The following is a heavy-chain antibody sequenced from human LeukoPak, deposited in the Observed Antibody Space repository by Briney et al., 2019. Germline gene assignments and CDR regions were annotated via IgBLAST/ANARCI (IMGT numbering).Heavy chain of an antibody. D-gene: IGHD6-13*01. V-gene: IGHV3-64*01. CDR3: TRISIAAAGVDY. CDR2: IDSNGDST. Sequence: GGSLRLSCAASGFTFSSYGMHWVRQAPGKGLEYVSAIDSNGDSTYYANSVKGRFTISRDNSKNTLYLQMGSLRAEDMAIYYCTRISIAAAGVDYWGQGTLVTVSS. J-gene: IGHJ4*02. CDR1: GFTFSSYG.